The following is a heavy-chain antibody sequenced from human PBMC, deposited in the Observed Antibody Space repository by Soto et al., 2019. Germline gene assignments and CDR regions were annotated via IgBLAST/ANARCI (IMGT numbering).Heavy chain of an antibody. D-gene: IGHD3-10*01. CDR2: IYYRGAT. CDR1: GFSVTNGFYY. Sequence: SDTLSLTCNFSGFSVTNGFYYWSWIRQPPGGGLEWIGYIYYRGATKYNPSLESRVSISVDTPKNQFSLKLTSVTAADTAVYYCVRDSRRTGVKYFYGFDAWGQGTTVTVS. J-gene: IGHJ6*02. V-gene: IGHV4-61*01. CDR3: VRDSRRTGVKYFYGFDA.